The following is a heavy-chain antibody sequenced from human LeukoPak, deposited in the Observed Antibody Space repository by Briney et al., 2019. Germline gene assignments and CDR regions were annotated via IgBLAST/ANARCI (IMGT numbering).Heavy chain of an antibody. D-gene: IGHD2-2*01. CDR1: GFTFSSYE. J-gene: IGHJ4*02. CDR2: ISSSGGTM. V-gene: IGHV3-48*03. CDR3: ARYCSSTKCLLY. Sequence: GGSLRLSCAASGFTFSSYEMNWVRQAPGKGLERVSCISSSGGTMYYADSVKGRFTISRDNAEKSLYLQMNSLRAEDTAVYYCARYCSSTKCLLYWGQGTLVTVSS.